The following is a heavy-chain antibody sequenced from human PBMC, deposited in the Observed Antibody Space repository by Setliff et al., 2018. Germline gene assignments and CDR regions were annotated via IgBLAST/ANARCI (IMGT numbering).Heavy chain of an antibody. D-gene: IGHD3-3*01. CDR3: ARGPTIFGAIYYMDV. CDR1: GFTFDDYV. V-gene: IGHV3-9*01. CDR2: ISWDSSTI. J-gene: IGHJ6*03. Sequence: QTGGSLRLSCAASGFTFDDYVMHWVRQAPGKGLEWVSGISWDSSTIYYADSVKGRFTISRDNAKNSLYLQMNSLRAEDTAVYYCARGPTIFGAIYYMDVWGKGTTVTVSS.